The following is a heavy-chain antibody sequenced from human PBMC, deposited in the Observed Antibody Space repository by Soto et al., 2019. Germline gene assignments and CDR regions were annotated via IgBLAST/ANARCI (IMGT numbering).Heavy chain of an antibody. CDR3: ARGRITIFGVVIPTTWFDP. D-gene: IGHD3-3*01. Sequence: ASVKVSCKASGYTFTSYDINWVRQATGQGLEWMGWMNPNSGNTGYAQKFQGRVTMTRNTSISTAYMELSSLRSEDTAVYYCARGRITIFGVVIPTTWFDPWGQGTLVTVS. CDR1: GYTFTSYD. J-gene: IGHJ5*02. CDR2: MNPNSGNT. V-gene: IGHV1-8*01.